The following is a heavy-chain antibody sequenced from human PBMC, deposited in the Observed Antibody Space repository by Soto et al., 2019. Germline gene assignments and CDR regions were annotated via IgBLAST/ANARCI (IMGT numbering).Heavy chain of an antibody. Sequence: EVQLVESGGGLVQPGGSLRLSCAASGFTFSSYWMHWVRQAPGKGLVWVSRINSDGSSTSYADSVKGRFTISRDNAKNTLYLQMNSLRAEDTAVYYCAREMTTVTTDNWFDPWGQGTLVTVSS. V-gene: IGHV3-74*01. D-gene: IGHD4-17*01. CDR3: AREMTTVTTDNWFDP. CDR1: GFTFSSYW. CDR2: INSDGSST. J-gene: IGHJ5*02.